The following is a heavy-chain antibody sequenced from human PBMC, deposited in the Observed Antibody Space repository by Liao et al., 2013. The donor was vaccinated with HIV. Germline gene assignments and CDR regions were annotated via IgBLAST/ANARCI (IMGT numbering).Heavy chain of an antibody. J-gene: IGHJ2*01. CDR1: GGSISSYY. Sequence: QVQLQESGPGLVKPSETLSLTCTVSGGSISSYYWSWIRQPAGKGLEWIGRIHATGSSNSNPSLQSRVTMSIDASKSQFSLKMTSMTAADTGVYYCVRGPITTVTISYYYFDIWGRGTLLTVSS. CDR2: IHATGSS. D-gene: IGHD4-17*01. CDR3: VRGPITTVTISYYYFDI. V-gene: IGHV4-4*07.